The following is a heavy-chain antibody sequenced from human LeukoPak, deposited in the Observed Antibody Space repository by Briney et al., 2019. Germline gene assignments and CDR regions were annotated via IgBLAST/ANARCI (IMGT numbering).Heavy chain of an antibody. J-gene: IGHJ4*02. Sequence: GGSLRLSCAASGFTFDDYAMHWVRQAPGKGLEWVSLIGGDGGSTYYADSVKGRFTISRDNSKNSLFLQMKSLRTDDTPLYYCVKEPHYYDRSGYFWGQGSLVTVSS. CDR2: IGGDGGST. D-gene: IGHD3-22*01. CDR1: GFTFDDYA. CDR3: VKEPHYYDRSGYF. V-gene: IGHV3-43*02.